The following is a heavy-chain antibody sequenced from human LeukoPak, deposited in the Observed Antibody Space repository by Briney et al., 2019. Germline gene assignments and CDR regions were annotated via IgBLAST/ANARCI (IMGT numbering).Heavy chain of an antibody. CDR1: GGTFSSYA. D-gene: IGHD3-22*01. CDR2: IIPIFGTA. CDR3: ARGISYYDSSGYYSGAFDI. J-gene: IGHJ3*02. Sequence: SVKVSCKVSGGTFSSYAISWVRQAPGQGLEWMGRIIPIFGTANYAQKFQGRVTITTDESTSTAYMELSSLRSEDTAVYYCARGISYYDSSGYYSGAFDIWGQGTMVTVSS. V-gene: IGHV1-69*05.